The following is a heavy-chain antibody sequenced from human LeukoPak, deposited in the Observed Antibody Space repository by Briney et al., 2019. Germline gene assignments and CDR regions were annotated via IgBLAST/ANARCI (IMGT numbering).Heavy chain of an antibody. CDR2: IYHSGST. J-gene: IGHJ4*02. V-gene: IGHV4-30-2*01. Sequence: SQTLSLTCAVSGGSISSGGYSWSWIRPPPGKGLEWIGYIYHSGSTYYNPSLKSRVTISVDRSKNQFSLKLSSVTAADTAVYYCARDQGGYSGYDSYYFDYWGQGTLVTVSS. CDR3: ARDQGGYSGYDSYYFDY. D-gene: IGHD5-12*01. CDR1: GGSISSGGYS.